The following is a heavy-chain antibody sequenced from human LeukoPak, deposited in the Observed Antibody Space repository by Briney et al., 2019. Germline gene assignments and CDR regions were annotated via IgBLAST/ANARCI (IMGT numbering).Heavy chain of an antibody. CDR2: IIPIFGTA. Sequence: SVTVSCTASGGTFSSYAISWVRQAPGQGLEWMGGIIPIFGTANYAQKFQGRVTITADESTSTAYMELSSLRSEDTAVFYCAGSLKFITMIPHYWGQGTLVTVSS. CDR1: GGTFSSYA. CDR3: AGSLKFITMIPHY. D-gene: IGHD3-22*01. V-gene: IGHV1-69*13. J-gene: IGHJ4*02.